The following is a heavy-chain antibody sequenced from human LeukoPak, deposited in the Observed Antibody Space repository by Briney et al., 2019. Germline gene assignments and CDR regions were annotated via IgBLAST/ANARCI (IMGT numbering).Heavy chain of an antibody. CDR2: INPNSGGT. CDR3: ARSVAVAESPDY. D-gene: IGHD6-19*01. CDR1: GYTFTGYY. J-gene: IGHJ4*02. V-gene: IGHV1-2*02. Sequence: WASVKVSCKASGYTFTGYYMHWVRQAPGQGLEWMGWINPNSGGTNYAQKFQGRVTMTRDTSISTAYMELSRLRSDDTAVYYCARSVAVAESPDYWGQGTLVTVSS.